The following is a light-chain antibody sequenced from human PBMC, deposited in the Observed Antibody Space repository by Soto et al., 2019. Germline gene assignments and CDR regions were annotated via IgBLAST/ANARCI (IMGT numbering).Light chain of an antibody. V-gene: IGLV2-14*01. CDR1: SSDVGGYNY. J-gene: IGLJ1*01. Sequence: QSVLTQPASVSGSPGQSIAISCTGTSSDVGGYNYVSWYQQHPGKAPKLIVYDVSNRPSGVSDRFSGSKSGKTASLTISGLQAEDEADYYCSSYTSSSTYVFGTGTKV. CDR3: SSYTSSSTYV. CDR2: DVS.